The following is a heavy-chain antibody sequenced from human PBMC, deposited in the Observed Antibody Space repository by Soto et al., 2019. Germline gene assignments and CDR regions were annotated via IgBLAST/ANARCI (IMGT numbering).Heavy chain of an antibody. CDR3: AAGGIAARYYYYGMDV. V-gene: IGHV4-59*06. CDR1: SGSLSGYY. Sequence: SETLSLTCSLYSGSLSGYYWSWIRQHPGKGLEWIGYIYYSGSTYYNPSLKSRVTISVDTSKNQFSLKLSSVTAADTAVYYCAAGGIAARYYYYGMDVWGQGTTVTVSS. CDR2: IYYSGST. J-gene: IGHJ6*02. D-gene: IGHD6-6*01.